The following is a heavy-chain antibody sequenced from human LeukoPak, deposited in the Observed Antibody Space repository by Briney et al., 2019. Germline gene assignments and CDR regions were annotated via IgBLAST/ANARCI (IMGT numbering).Heavy chain of an antibody. D-gene: IGHD3-16*01. V-gene: IGHV1-8*01. J-gene: IGHJ5*02. CDR2: MNPNSGNT. CDR3: ASRRFGGNWFDP. CDR1: GYTFTSCD. Sequence: ASVKVSCKASGYTFTSCDINWVRQATGQGLEWMGWMNPNSGNTGYAQKFQGRVTMTRNTSISTAYMELSSLRSEDTAVYYCASRRFGGNWFDPWGQGTLVTVSS.